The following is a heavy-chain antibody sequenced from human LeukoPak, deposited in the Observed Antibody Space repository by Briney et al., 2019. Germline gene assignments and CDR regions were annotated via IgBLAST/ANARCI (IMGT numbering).Heavy chain of an antibody. CDR1: GFTFSSYE. Sequence: PGGSLRLSCAASGFTFSSYEMNWVRQAPGKGLEWVSYISSSGSTIYYADSVKGRFTISRDNAKNSLYLQMNSLRAEDTAVYYCARDHYYDSSGYYQDDAFDIWGQVTMVTVSS. D-gene: IGHD3-22*01. CDR2: ISSSGSTI. V-gene: IGHV3-48*03. J-gene: IGHJ3*02. CDR3: ARDHYYDSSGYYQDDAFDI.